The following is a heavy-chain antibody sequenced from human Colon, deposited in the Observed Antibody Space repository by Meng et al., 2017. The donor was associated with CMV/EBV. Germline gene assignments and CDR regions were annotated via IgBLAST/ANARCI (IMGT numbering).Heavy chain of an antibody. D-gene: IGHD3-22*01. CDR3: EKPWYYHDGTDYRFDI. Sequence: GESLKISCAASGFTFSSYAMSWVRQAPGKGLEWVSAINGGGTNTYYIDSVKGRFTISRDNSKNTLYLQMNSLRAEDTDVYYCEKPWYYHDGTDYRFDIWGQGTMVTVSS. J-gene: IGHJ3*02. CDR2: INGGGTNT. V-gene: IGHV3-23*01. CDR1: GFTFSSYA.